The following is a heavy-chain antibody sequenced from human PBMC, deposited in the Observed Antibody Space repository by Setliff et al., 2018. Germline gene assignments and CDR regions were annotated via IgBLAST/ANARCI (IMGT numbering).Heavy chain of an antibody. Sequence: LSLTCAVYSGSFSGYYWGWIRKPPGKGLEWIGEINHSGNTNYNPSLKSRVTISVDTAKNQISLKLSSVTAADTAVYYCARDVGGEGYFDSWGQGTLVTVSS. CDR1: SGSFSGYY. CDR3: ARDVGGEGYFDS. J-gene: IGHJ4*02. D-gene: IGHD3-10*01. V-gene: IGHV4-34*01. CDR2: INHSGNT.